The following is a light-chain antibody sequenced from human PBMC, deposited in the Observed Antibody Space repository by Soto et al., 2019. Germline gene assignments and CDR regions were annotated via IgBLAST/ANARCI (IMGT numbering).Light chain of an antibody. CDR2: AAS. V-gene: IGKV1-5*01. Sequence: DTKMTQSPSTLSGSVGDRDTITCRASQTISSWLAWYQQKPGKAPKLLIYAASSLQSGVPSRFSGSGSGTEFTLTISSLQPDDFAAYYCQHYNSYSEAFGQGTKVDIK. CDR3: QHYNSYSEA. J-gene: IGKJ1*01. CDR1: QTISSW.